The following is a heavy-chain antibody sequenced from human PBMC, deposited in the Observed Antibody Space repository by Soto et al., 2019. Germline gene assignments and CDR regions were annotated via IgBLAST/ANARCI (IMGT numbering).Heavy chain of an antibody. CDR1: GGSFTTYP. J-gene: IGHJ2*01. CDR2: TVPIFGTP. V-gene: IGHV1-69*06. D-gene: IGHD1-1*01. Sequence: QVQLVQSEAEVRNPGSSVKVSCKVSGGSFTTYPISWVRQPPGQGLEWMGATVPIFGTPNYALKFQDRVTIAADRPTTTVDIELRGLKSEDTAVYYCARKFDPSTWNKVTDFDLYGRGTLVAVSS. CDR3: ARKFDPSTWNKVTDFDL.